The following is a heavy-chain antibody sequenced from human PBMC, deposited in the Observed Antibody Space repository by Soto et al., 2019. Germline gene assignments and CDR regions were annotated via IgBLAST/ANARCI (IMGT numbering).Heavy chain of an antibody. Sequence: PSETLSLTCTVSGGSITSSYWSWIRRPPGKGLEWIAYIYDTGISGYTPSTSYNPSLKSRVTMSVDTSKRQFSMKLTSVTAADTAVYYCARGEDAFFYYGLDVWGQGITVTVSS. CDR2: IYDTGISGYTPST. V-gene: IGHV4-59*01. J-gene: IGHJ6*02. CDR3: ARGEDAFFYYGLDV. CDR1: GGSITSSY.